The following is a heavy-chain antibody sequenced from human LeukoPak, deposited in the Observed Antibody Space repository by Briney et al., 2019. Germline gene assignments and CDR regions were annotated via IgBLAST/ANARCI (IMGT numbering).Heavy chain of an antibody. CDR3: SRGRGYYSGYYGMDV. J-gene: IGHJ6*02. V-gene: IGHV3-23*01. Sequence: PGGSLRLSCAASGFTVSFYAMSWVRQAPGKGLEWVSVIAGGGSSTYYADSVKGRFTISRDNSKNTLYLQMNSLRAEDTAVYYCSRGRGYYSGYYGMDVWGQGTTVTVSS. CDR2: IAGGGSST. CDR1: GFTVSFYA. D-gene: IGHD5-18*01.